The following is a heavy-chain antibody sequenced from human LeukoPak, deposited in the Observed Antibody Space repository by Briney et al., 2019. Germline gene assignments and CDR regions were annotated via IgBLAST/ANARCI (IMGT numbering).Heavy chain of an antibody. D-gene: IGHD2-2*01. J-gene: IGHJ5*02. CDR1: GGSFSGYY. Sequence: SETLSLTCAVYGGSFSGYYWSWIRQPPGKGLEWIGEINHSGSTNYNPSLKSQVTISVDTSKNQFSLKLSSVTAADTAVYYCARGPMYCSSTSCPELNWFDPWGQGTLVTVSS. V-gene: IGHV4-34*01. CDR2: INHSGST. CDR3: ARGPMYCSSTSCPELNWFDP.